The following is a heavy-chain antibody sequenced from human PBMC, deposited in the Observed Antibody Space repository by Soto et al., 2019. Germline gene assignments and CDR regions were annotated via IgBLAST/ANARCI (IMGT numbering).Heavy chain of an antibody. Sequence: VQLLESGGGLVRRGGSLRLSCVASGFPFAAGAMDWVRQAPGQGVEWVATITGRGISTYYADSVRGRFTISRDDSQNTLYLQMNSLRVEDTAVYYCAKDRYGGSGGGLESWGQGALVTVSS. CDR2: ITGRGIST. J-gene: IGHJ4*02. CDR3: AKDRYGGSGGGLES. D-gene: IGHD5-18*01. CDR1: GFPFAAGA. V-gene: IGHV3-23*01.